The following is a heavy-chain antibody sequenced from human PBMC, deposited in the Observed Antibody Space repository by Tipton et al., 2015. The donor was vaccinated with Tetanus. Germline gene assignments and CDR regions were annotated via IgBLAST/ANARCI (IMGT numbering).Heavy chain of an antibody. Sequence: SLRISCATSGFTVSNTDMDWVRQAPGKGPEWVASIRSTSSYIYYADSLKGRFTISRDNAKNSLYPQMNSLRAEDTAVYYCASGSALDYWGQGILVTVSS. J-gene: IGHJ4*02. D-gene: IGHD6-25*01. CDR2: IRSTSSYI. CDR3: ASGSALDY. V-gene: IGHV3-21*01. CDR1: GFTVSNTD.